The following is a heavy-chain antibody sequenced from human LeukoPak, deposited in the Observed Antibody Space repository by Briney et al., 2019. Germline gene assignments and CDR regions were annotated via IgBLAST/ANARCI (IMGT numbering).Heavy chain of an antibody. CDR3: TKGQRANSGYLYFDY. CDR1: GFTFSSYA. J-gene: IGHJ4*02. D-gene: IGHD3-22*01. V-gene: IGHV3-23*01. Sequence: GGSLRLSCAASGFTFSSYAMRWVRQVPGKGLEWVSAISGSGGSTYYADSVKGRFTISRDNSIDTVYLQMNSLRAEDTAIYYCTKGQRANSGYLYFDYWGQGTLVTVS. CDR2: ISGSGGST.